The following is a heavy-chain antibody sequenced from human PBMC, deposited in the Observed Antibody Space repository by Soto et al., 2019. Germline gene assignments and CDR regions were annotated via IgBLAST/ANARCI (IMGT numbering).Heavy chain of an antibody. J-gene: IGHJ4*02. Sequence: SETLSLTCTVSGGSISSYYWSWIRQPPGKGLEWIGYIYYSGSTNYNPSLKSRVTISVDTSKNQFSLKLSSVTAADTAVYYCARHSRAVSSWYNYWGQGTLVTVS. D-gene: IGHD6-13*01. CDR1: GGSISSYY. CDR3: ARHSRAVSSWYNY. V-gene: IGHV4-59*08. CDR2: IYYSGST.